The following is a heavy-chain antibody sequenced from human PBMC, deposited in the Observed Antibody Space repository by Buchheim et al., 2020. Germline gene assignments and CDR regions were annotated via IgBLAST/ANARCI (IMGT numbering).Heavy chain of an antibody. CDR2: IWYDGSNK. D-gene: IGHD6-19*01. CDR1: GFTFSSYG. Sequence: QVQLVESGGGVVQPGRSLRLSCAASGFTFSSYGMHWVRQAPGKGLEWVAVIWYDGSNKYYADSVKGRFTISRANSKNTLYLQMNSLRAEDTAVYYCARDDGVAGDHLDYWVQGTL. V-gene: IGHV3-33*01. CDR3: ARDDGVAGDHLDY. J-gene: IGHJ4*02.